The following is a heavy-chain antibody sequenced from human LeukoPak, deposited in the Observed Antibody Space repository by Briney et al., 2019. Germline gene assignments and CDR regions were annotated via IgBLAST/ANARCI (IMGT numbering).Heavy chain of an antibody. D-gene: IGHD6-19*01. V-gene: IGHV3-23*01. CDR3: AKDSSYRAVAGTSDY. Sequence: GGSLRLSCAASGFTFSSYAMSWVRQAPGKGLEWVSAISGSGGSTYYADSVKGRFTISRDNSKNTPYLQMNSLRAEDTAVYYCAKDSSYRAVAGTSDYWGQGTLVTVSS. CDR2: ISGSGGST. J-gene: IGHJ4*02. CDR1: GFTFSSYA.